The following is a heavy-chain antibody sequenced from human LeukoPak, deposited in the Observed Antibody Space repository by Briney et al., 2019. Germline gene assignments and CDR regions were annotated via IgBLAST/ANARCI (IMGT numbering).Heavy chain of an antibody. J-gene: IGHJ4*02. CDR1: GYTFTGYY. Sequence: ASVKVSCKSSGYTFTGYYIHWVRQAPGQGLEWMGWINPNSGGTNYAQKFQGRVTMTRDTSISTAYMELSRLRSDDTAVYYCARDSGERGSGSYPIAYWGQGTLVTVSS. CDR3: ARDSGERGSGSYPIAY. D-gene: IGHD3-10*01. V-gene: IGHV1-2*02. CDR2: INPNSGGT.